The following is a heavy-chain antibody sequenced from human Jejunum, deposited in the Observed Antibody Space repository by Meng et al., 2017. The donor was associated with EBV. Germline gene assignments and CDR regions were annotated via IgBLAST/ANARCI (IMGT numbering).Heavy chain of an antibody. CDR2: MNPSNGKT. CDR1: GFTFTNYD. V-gene: IGHV1-8*01. D-gene: IGHD3-3*01. Sequence: QVQLVQSGAEVKKPGASVKGSCKASGFTFTNYDINWGRQASGQGLEWMGWMNPSNGKTGYAQKFQGRVTMTRDASTSTAYMELSSLRSDDTAVYFCARGAQPIDLWGQGTLVTVSS. CDR3: ARGAQPIDL. J-gene: IGHJ5*02.